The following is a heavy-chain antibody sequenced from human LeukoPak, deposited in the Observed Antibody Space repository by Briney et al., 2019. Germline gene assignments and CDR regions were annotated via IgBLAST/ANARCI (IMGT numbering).Heavy chain of an antibody. V-gene: IGHV1-69*05. Sequence: SVKVSCKASGGTFSSYAISWVRQAPGQGLEWMGGIIPIFGTANYAQKFQGRVTITTDESTSTAYMELSSLRSEDTAVYYCARLFALDLYYFDYWGQGTLVTVSS. CDR2: IIPIFGTA. CDR1: GGTFSSYA. CDR3: ARLFALDLYYFDY. J-gene: IGHJ4*02. D-gene: IGHD1-1*01.